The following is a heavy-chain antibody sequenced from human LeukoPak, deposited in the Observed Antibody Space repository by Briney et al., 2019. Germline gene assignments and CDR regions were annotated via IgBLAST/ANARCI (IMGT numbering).Heavy chain of an antibody. Sequence: GGSLRLSCAASGFTVSSNYMSWVRQAPGKGREWVSVIYSGGSTYYADSVKGRFTISRDNSKNTLYLQMNSLRAEDTAVYYCARAPYYDILTPDYWGQGTLVTVSS. J-gene: IGHJ4*02. CDR3: ARAPYYDILTPDY. D-gene: IGHD3-9*01. V-gene: IGHV3-53*01. CDR2: IYSGGST. CDR1: GFTVSSNY.